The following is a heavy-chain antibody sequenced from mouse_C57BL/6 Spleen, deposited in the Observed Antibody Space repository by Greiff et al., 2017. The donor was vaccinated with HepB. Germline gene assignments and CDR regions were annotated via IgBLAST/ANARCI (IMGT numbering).Heavy chain of an antibody. J-gene: IGHJ4*01. CDR3: ARDGIGFYAMDY. Sequence: EVKVVESGGGLVKPGGSLKLSCAASGFTFSSYAMSWVRQTPEKRLEWVATISDGGSYTYYPDNVKGRFTISRDNAKNNLYLQMSHLKSEDTAMYYCARDGIGFYAMDYWGQGTSVTVSS. D-gene: IGHD2-14*01. CDR1: GFTFSSYA. CDR2: ISDGGSYT. V-gene: IGHV5-4*01.